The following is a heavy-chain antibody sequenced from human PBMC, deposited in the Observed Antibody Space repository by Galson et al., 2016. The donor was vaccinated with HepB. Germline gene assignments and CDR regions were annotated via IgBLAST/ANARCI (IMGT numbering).Heavy chain of an antibody. Sequence: SETLSLTCRVSGDSTGGSSYHWAWIRQPPGKGLEWIGSIYYVGRAYYRASLKSRLTISLDPAKNHISLNLTSVTAADTAVYYCTTVPGWESGIYDHWGQGTLVSVSS. J-gene: IGHJ4*02. CDR2: IYYVGRA. CDR1: GDSTGGSSYH. CDR3: TTVPGWESGIYDH. D-gene: IGHD1-26*01. V-gene: IGHV4-39*02.